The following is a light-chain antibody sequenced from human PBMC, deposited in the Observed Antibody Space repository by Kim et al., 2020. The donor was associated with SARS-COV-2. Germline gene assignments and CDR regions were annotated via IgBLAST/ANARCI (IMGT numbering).Light chain of an antibody. V-gene: IGLV1-44*01. CDR3: VAWDDGLNGLV. CDR2: PNN. J-gene: IGLJ3*02. CDR1: GSYVGSKP. Sequence: VQRVTVTCTGSGSYVGSKPESCYRQFPGAAPKPLIYPNNRRPSGVPDRLSGSMSGTAASRAIRGLESEDEADYYGVAWDDGLNGLVFGGGTQLTVL.